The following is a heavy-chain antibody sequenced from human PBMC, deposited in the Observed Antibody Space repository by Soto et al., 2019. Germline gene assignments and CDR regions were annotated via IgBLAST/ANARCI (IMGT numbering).Heavy chain of an antibody. V-gene: IGHV3-23*01. D-gene: IGHD6-19*01. CDR2: ISCCGGTA. CDR1: GFNFNKYA. J-gene: IGHJ4*02. CDR3: AKADGQQWLLPHLEN. Sequence: EVQLLESGGGLVRPGESLRLSCAASGFNFNKYAMSWVRQAPGVGLEWVPGISCCGGTASYADSVKGRFTIARDDAKNTLDLDMTSLRVEDTAEYYCAKADGQQWLLPHLENWGRGTLVTVS.